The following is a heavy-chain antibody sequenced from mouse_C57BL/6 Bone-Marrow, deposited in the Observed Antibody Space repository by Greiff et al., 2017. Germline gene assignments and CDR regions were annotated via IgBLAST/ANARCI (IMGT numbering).Heavy chain of an antibody. CDR3: ARYDLTVVFDV. Sequence: EVHLVESGGGLVQPGGSLSLSCAASGFTFTDYYMSWVRQPPGKALEWLGFIRNKANGYTTEYSASVKGRFTISRDNSQSILYLQMNALRAEDSATYYCARYDLTVVFDVWGTGTTVTVSS. V-gene: IGHV7-3*01. CDR1: GFTFTDYY. J-gene: IGHJ1*03. D-gene: IGHD1-1*01. CDR2: IRNKANGYTT.